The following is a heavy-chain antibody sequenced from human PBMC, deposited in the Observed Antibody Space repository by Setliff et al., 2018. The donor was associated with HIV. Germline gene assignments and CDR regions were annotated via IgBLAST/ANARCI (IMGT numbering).Heavy chain of an antibody. D-gene: IGHD3-3*01. Sequence: KSSETLSLTCAVSGYSISSGYYWSWIRQPPGKGLEWIGEIYHSGSTNYNASLKSRVSMSIDTSKNQFSLKLTSVTAADTAIYYCARGRDYTGSWFRPFYLDFWGHGNLVTVSS. J-gene: IGHJ4*01. CDR1: GYSISSGYY. V-gene: IGHV4-38-2*01. CDR3: ARGRDYTGSWFRPFYLDF. CDR2: IYHSGST.